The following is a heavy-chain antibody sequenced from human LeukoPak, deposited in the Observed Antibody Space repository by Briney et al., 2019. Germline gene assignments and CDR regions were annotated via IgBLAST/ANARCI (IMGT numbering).Heavy chain of an antibody. CDR1: GGSISSSNYY. J-gene: IGHJ4*02. V-gene: IGHV4-39*07. CDR3: ARVGVDYSGNIIKYFFDY. Sequence: SETLSLTCTVSGGSISSSNYYWGWIRQPPGKGLEWIGSVYYSGSTYYNPSLKSRVTISVDTSNNQFSLKLSPVTAADTAVYYCARVGVDYSGNIIKYFFDYWGQGTLVTVSS. CDR2: VYYSGST. D-gene: IGHD4-23*01.